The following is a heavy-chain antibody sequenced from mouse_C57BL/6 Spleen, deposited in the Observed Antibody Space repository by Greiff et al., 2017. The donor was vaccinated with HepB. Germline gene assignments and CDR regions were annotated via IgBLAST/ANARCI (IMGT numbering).Heavy chain of an antibody. V-gene: IGHV5-6*01. CDR2: ISSGGSYT. J-gene: IGHJ3*01. CDR3: ARRGDSSGYVAWFAY. CDR1: GFTFSSYG. Sequence: VQLQESGGDLVKPGGSLKLSCAASGFTFSSYGMSWVRQTPDKRLEWVATISSGGSYTYYPDSVKGRFTISRDNAKNTLYLQMSSLKSEDTAMYYCARRGDSSGYVAWFAYWGQGTLVTVSA. D-gene: IGHD3-2*02.